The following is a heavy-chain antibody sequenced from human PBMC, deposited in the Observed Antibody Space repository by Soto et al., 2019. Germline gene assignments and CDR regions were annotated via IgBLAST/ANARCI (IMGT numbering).Heavy chain of an antibody. D-gene: IGHD5-12*01. CDR2: GNQRGDN. CDR3: GRGRGYRRFVDY. J-gene: IGHJ4*02. Sequence: SATLSLTCNVSVPSFTSYYWTWVRKAPGKGLEWIGEGNQRGDNTYNPSLGGRVAISVDTSKNEFSLKLTSVTGGDTGVYFCGRGRGYRRFVDYWGQGTLVTVSS. CDR1: VPSFTSYY. V-gene: IGHV4-34*01.